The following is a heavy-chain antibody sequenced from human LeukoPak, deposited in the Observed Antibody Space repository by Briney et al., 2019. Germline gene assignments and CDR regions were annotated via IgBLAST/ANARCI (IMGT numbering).Heavy chain of an antibody. CDR2: INAYNGNT. D-gene: IGHD6-13*01. CDR1: GYTFTSYA. CDR3: ARDRALVRSKTSFAP. J-gene: IGHJ5*02. V-gene: IGHV1-3*03. Sequence: ASVKVSCKASGYTFTSYAMNWVRQAPGQRLEWMGWINAYNGNTKYAKEFQGRVTITRDTSTSTAYMERRSLRSEDEAAYHGARDRALVRSKTSFAPCGPRTLVTVSS.